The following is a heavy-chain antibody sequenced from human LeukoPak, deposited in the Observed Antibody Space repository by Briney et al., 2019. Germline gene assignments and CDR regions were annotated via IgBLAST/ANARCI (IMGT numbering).Heavy chain of an antibody. Sequence: GGSLRLSCAASGFTFSNYWMSWVRQAPGKGLEWVANIEDDGGEKYYADSVKGRFTISRDNARNSLYLLMNSLRAEDTALYYCVKVRGYSYGFFDYWGQGTLVTVSS. CDR1: GFTFSNYW. J-gene: IGHJ4*02. D-gene: IGHD5-18*01. CDR2: IEDDGGEK. V-gene: IGHV3-7*03. CDR3: VKVRGYSYGFFDY.